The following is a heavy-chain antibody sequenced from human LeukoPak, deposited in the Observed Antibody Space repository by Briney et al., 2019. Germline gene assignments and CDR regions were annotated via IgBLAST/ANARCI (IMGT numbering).Heavy chain of an antibody. Sequence: HPGGSLRLSCSASGFTFSSYAMHWVRQDPGKGLEYVSAFSSNGGSTYYADSVKGRFTISRDNSKNTLYLQMSSLRAEDTAVYYCVNGWDSDVYYYYGMDVWGQGTTVTVSS. CDR2: FSSNGGST. CDR3: VNGWDSDVYYYYGMDV. D-gene: IGHD1-26*01. CDR1: GFTFSSYA. J-gene: IGHJ6*02. V-gene: IGHV3-64D*06.